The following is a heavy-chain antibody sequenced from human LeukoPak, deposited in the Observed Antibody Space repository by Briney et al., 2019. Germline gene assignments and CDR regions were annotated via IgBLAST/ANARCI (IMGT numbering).Heavy chain of an antibody. Sequence: GASVKVSCKASGYTFTSYDINWVRQATGQGLEWMGWMNPNSGNTGYAQKLQGRVTITRNTSISTAYTELSSLRSEDTAVYYCARGPNCSGGSCYSGVYYYYYMDVWGKGTTVTVSS. CDR1: GYTFTSYD. CDR2: MNPNSGNT. D-gene: IGHD2-15*01. CDR3: ARGPNCSGGSCYSGVYYYYYMDV. V-gene: IGHV1-8*03. J-gene: IGHJ6*03.